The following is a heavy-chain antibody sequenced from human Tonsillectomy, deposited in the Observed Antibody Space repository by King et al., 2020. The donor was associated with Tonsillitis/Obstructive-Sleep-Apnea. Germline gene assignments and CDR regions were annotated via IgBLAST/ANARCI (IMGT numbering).Heavy chain of an antibody. D-gene: IGHD6-19*01. CDR2: INPNSGGT. CDR1: GYTFTGYY. Sequence: QLVQSGAEVKKPGASVKVSCKASGYTFTGYYMHWVRQAPGQGLEWMGRINPNSGGTNYAQKFQGRVTMTRDTSINTAYMELSRLRSDETAVYYCARGIERQWRGFDPWGQGTLVTVSS. CDR3: ARGIERQWRGFDP. V-gene: IGHV1-2*06. J-gene: IGHJ5*02.